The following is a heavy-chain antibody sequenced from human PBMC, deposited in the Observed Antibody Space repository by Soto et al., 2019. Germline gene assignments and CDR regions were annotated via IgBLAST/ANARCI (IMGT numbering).Heavy chain of an antibody. CDR1: GFTFSSYG. V-gene: IGHV3-33*01. CDR2: IWYDGSNK. Sequence: GGSLRLSCAASGFTFSSYGMHWVRQAPGKGLEWVAVIWYDGSNKYYADSVKGRFTISRDNSKNTLYLQMNSLRAEDTAVYYCARARGSQPYYYYYYYMDVWGKGTTVTVSS. CDR3: ARARGSQPYYYYYYYMDV. D-gene: IGHD2-15*01. J-gene: IGHJ6*03.